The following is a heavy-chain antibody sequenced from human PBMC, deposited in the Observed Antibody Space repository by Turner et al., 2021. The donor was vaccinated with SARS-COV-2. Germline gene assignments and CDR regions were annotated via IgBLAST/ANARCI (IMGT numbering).Heavy chain of an antibody. CDR2: INSDGRSI. CDR3: ARESESQPPQTDAFDI. D-gene: IGHD2-2*01. Sequence: EEQLVESGGNLVQSGGSLRLSCVASGFTFSNYWMHWVRQGPGKGLVWVSRINSDGRSISYADSVKGRFSISRDNAKNTLYLQMDSLRAEDTAVYYCARESESQPPQTDAFDIWGQGTVVSVSS. CDR1: GFTFSNYW. J-gene: IGHJ3*02. V-gene: IGHV3-74*01.